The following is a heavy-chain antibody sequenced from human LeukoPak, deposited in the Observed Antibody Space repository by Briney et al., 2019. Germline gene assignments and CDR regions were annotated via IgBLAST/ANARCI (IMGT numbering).Heavy chain of an antibody. CDR3: ARGPLYCSSTSCYRGAPVE. D-gene: IGHD2-2*01. V-gene: IGHV1-46*01. J-gene: IGHJ4*02. CDR2: INPSGGST. CDR1: GYTFTSCY. Sequence: ASVKVSCKASGYTFTSCYMHWVRQAPGQGLEWMGIINPSGGSTSYAQKFQGRVTMTRDTSTSTVYMELSSLRSEDTAVYYCARGPLYCSSTSCYRGAPVEWGQGTLVTVSS.